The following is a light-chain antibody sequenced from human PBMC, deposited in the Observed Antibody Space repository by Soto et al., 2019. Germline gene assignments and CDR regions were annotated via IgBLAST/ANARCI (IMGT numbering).Light chain of an antibody. CDR2: DAS. CDR3: QQYNSYSRT. CDR1: QSISSW. Sequence: DIQMTQSPSTLSASVGDRVTITCRASQSISSWLAWYQQKPVKAPKLLIYDASILESGVPSRFSGSGSGTEFTLTISSLQPDDFATYYCQQYNSYSRTFGQGTKVDIK. J-gene: IGKJ1*01. V-gene: IGKV1-5*01.